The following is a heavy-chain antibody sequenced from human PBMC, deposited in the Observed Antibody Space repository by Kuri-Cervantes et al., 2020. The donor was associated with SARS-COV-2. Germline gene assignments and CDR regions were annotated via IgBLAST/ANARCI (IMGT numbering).Heavy chain of an antibody. V-gene: IGHV3-30-3*01. CDR3: ARDHDITMVQGVYFDY. D-gene: IGHD3-10*01. J-gene: IGHJ4*02. CDR2: ISYDGSNK. Sequence: LSLTCAASGFTVSSNYMSWVRQAPGKGLEWVAVISYDGSNKYYADSVKGRFTISRDNSKNTLYLQMNSLRAEDTAVYYCARDHDITMVQGVYFDYWGQGTLVTVSS. CDR1: GFTVSSNY.